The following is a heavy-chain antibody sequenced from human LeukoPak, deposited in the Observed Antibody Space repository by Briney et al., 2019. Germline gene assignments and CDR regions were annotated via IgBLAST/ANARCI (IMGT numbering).Heavy chain of an antibody. CDR1: GGSFSGYY. J-gene: IGHJ4*02. CDR3: ARVVYGSSGYYVNRFDY. V-gene: IGHV4-34*01. CDR2: INHSGST. D-gene: IGHD3-22*01. Sequence: PSETLSLTCAVYGGSFSGYYWSWIRQPPGKGLEWVGEINHSGSTNYNPSLKSRVTISVDTSKNQFSLKLSSVTAADTAVYYCARVVYGSSGYYVNRFDYWGQGTLVTVSS.